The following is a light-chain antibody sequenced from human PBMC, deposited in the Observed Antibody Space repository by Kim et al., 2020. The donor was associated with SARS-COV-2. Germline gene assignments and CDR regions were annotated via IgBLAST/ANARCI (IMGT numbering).Light chain of an antibody. CDR1: QDIANS. V-gene: IGKV1-27*01. CDR3: QNQNSAPWT. Sequence: DIQMTQSPSSLSASVGDRVTITCRASQDIANSLAWYQQKPGKAPKLLIYAASTLQSGVPSRFSGSGSGTEFTLTIGSLQTEDVATYYCQNQNSAPWTFGPGTKVDIK. J-gene: IGKJ1*01. CDR2: AAS.